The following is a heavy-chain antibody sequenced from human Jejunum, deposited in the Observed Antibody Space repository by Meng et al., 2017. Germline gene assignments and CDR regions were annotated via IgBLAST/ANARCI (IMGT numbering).Heavy chain of an antibody. V-gene: IGHV4-61*02. J-gene: IGHJ6*02. CDR1: GGPISGGSYY. D-gene: IGHD2-2*01. CDR2: IYTNGTT. CDR3: VSWQCSSTNCYPNYLSSGMDV. Sequence: SETLSLTCTVSGGPISGGSYYWTWIRQPAGKGLEWVGLIYTNGTTSYNPSLKSRVTMVVDTSKNQFSLKLSSVTAADTAVYYCVSWQCSSTNCYPNYLSSGMDVWGQGTTVTVSS.